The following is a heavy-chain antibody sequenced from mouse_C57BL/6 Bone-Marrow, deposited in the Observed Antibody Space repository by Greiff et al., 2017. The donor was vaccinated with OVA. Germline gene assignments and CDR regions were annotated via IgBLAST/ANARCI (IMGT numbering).Heavy chain of an antibody. V-gene: IGHV1-55*01. Sequence: VQLQQPGAELVKPGASVKMSCKASGYTFTSYWITWVKRRPGQGLEWIGDIYPGSGSTNYNEKFKSKATLTVDTSSSTAYMQLSSLTSEDSAVYYCARSGWDYDFFDYWGQGTTLTVSS. CDR3: ARSGWDYDFFDY. CDR2: IYPGSGST. D-gene: IGHD2-4*01. J-gene: IGHJ2*01. CDR1: GYTFTSYW.